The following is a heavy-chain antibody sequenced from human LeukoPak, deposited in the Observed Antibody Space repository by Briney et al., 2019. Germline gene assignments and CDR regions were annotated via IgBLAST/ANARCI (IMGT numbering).Heavy chain of an antibody. CDR1: GGSISSYY. V-gene: IGHV4-59*01. Sequence: SETLSLTCTVSGGSISSYYWSWIRQPPGKGLEWIGYIYYSGSTNYNPSLKSRVTISVDTSKNQFSLKLSSVTAADTAVYYCARAGWELLHRFDPWGQGTLVTVSS. J-gene: IGHJ5*02. CDR3: ARAGWELLHRFDP. D-gene: IGHD1-26*01. CDR2: IYYSGST.